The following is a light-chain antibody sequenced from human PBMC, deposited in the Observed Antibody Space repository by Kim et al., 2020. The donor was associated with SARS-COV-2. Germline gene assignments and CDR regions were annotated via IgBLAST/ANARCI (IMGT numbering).Light chain of an antibody. CDR1: QGISSY. CDR3: QQYYSYPIT. V-gene: IGKV1-8*01. J-gene: IGKJ5*01. Sequence: ASTGDRVTITCRASQGISSYLAWYQQNPGKAPKLLIYAASTLQSGVPSRFSCSGSGTDFTLTISCLQSEDFATYYCQQYYSYPITFGQGTRLEIK. CDR2: AAS.